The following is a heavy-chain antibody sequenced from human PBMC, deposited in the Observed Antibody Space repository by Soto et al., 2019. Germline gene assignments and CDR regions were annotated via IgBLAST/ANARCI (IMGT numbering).Heavy chain of an antibody. V-gene: IGHV4-59*08. CDR2: IYYSGHT. Sequence: ASETLSLTCTVSGDSISSYYWSWIRQPPGQGLEWIGYIYYSGHTNYNPSLRSRVSILIDTSKNQFSLKMSSVTAADTAVYYCARKPGTFDPWGQGTLVTVSS. J-gene: IGHJ5*01. CDR3: ARKPGTFDP. CDR1: GDSISSYY.